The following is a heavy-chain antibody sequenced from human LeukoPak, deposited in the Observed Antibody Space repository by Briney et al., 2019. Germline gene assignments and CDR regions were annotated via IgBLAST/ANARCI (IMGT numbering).Heavy chain of an antibody. J-gene: IGHJ3*02. D-gene: IGHD1-1*01. V-gene: IGHV1-2*02. Sequence: GASVKVSCKASGYTFTGYCMHWVRQASGQGLEWMGWINPNSGGTNYAQKFQGRVTMTRDTSISTAYMELSRLRSDDTAVYYCASTNWISDAFDIWGQGTMVTVSS. CDR3: ASTNWISDAFDI. CDR2: INPNSGGT. CDR1: GYTFTGYC.